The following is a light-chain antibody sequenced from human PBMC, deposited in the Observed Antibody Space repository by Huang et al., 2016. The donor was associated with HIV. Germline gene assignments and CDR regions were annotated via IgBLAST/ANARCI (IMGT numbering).Light chain of an antibody. CDR1: QSVDNN. CDR3: QQCNKWPLT. CDR2: PAS. Sequence: EIVMTQSPATLSVSPGERATLSCRASQSVDNNLAWYQQKPGQAPRLLIYPASTRATGIPARVSGSGSGTEFTLAISSLQSEDFAVYYCQQCNKWPLTFGGGTKVEIK. V-gene: IGKV3-15*01. J-gene: IGKJ4*01.